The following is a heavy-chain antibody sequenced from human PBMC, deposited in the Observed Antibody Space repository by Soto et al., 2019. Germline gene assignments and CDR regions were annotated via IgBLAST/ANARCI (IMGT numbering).Heavy chain of an antibody. CDR1: GYTFTSDG. D-gene: IGHD2-8*01. CDR2: ISAYNGNT. V-gene: IGHV1-18*01. CDR3: ARGGKDCTNRVCAFYGMDV. Sequence: QVQLVQSGAEVKKPGASVKVSCKASGYTFTSDGISWVRQAPGQGLEWMGWISAYNGNTNYAQKFQGRVTMTTDTSTSTAYTELRSLRSDDTSAYYCARGGKDCTNRVCAFYGMDVWGQGTTVTVSS. J-gene: IGHJ6*02.